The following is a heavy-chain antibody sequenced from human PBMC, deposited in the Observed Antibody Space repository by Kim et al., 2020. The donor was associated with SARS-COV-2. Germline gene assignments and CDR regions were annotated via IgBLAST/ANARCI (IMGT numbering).Heavy chain of an antibody. J-gene: IGHJ4*02. CDR3: AKASSRGAYLTYFDY. V-gene: IGHV3-23*01. Sequence: ADAVKSRCTSSRDDSKNTLHLQMTSRRAEDTAVYYCAKASSRGAYLTYFDYWGPGTLVTVSS. D-gene: IGHD1-26*01.